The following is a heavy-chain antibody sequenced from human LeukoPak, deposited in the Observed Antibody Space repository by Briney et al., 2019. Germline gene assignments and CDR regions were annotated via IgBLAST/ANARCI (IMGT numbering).Heavy chain of an antibody. CDR2: ISTYNGNT. V-gene: IGHV1-18*01. CDR1: GYTFSSHG. CDR3: ARPSYYYDTSSYYGPYYGMDV. D-gene: IGHD3-22*01. J-gene: IGHJ6*02. Sequence: ASVKVSCKASGYTFSSHGISWVRRAPGQGLEWMGWISTYNGNTNYAQKFKDRVTMTTDTSTSTAHMELRSLRSDDTAVYYCARPSYYYDTSSYYGPYYGMDVWGQGTTVTVSS.